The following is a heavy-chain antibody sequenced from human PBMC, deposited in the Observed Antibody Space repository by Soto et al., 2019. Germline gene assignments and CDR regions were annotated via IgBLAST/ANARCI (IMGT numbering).Heavy chain of an antibody. V-gene: IGHV3-64D*06. J-gene: IGHJ4*01. CDR3: VKGNQLLRYYFEF. CDR1: GFTFSKYA. Sequence: GGSLRLSCSVSGFTFSKYAMHWVRQAPGKGLEYVSGITSDGDSKWHADSVKDRFTISRDNSKNTLFLQMSSLRVEDTAIYFCVKGNQLLRYYFEFWGPGTLVTVSS. D-gene: IGHD2-15*01. CDR2: ITSDGDSK.